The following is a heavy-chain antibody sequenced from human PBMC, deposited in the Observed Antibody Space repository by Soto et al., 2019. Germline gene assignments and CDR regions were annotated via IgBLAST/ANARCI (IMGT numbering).Heavy chain of an antibody. CDR1: GFTFSDYY. CDR2: ISNSGTTI. Sequence: LRLSCAASGFTFSDYYMTWIRQAPGKGLEWVSYISNSGTTIYYADSVKGRFTMSRDNAKNSLYLQMNSLRAEDVAVYYCARGHWGLDYWGQGTLVTVSS. D-gene: IGHD7-27*01. V-gene: IGHV3-11*01. CDR3: ARGHWGLDY. J-gene: IGHJ4*02.